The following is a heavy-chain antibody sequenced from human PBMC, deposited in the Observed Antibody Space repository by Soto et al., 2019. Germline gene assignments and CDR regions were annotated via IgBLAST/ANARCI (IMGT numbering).Heavy chain of an antibody. CDR1: GYTFTSYA. D-gene: IGHD2-2*01. V-gene: IGHV1-3*01. CDR2: INAGNGNT. Sequence: ASVKVSCKASGYTFTSYAMHWVRQAPGQRLEWMGWINAGNGNTKYSQKFQGRVTITRDTSASTAYMELSSLRSEDTAVYYCAVGPCSSTSCYSDNFDPWGQGTLVTVSS. CDR3: AVGPCSSTSCYSDNFDP. J-gene: IGHJ5*02.